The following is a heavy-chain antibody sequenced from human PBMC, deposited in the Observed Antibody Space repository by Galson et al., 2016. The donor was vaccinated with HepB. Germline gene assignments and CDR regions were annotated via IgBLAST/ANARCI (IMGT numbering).Heavy chain of an antibody. V-gene: IGHV3-73*01. CDR3: TRAFQDTAGDS. CDR2: IRSNTNNNAT. CDR1: GFTFSGYG. Sequence: SLRLSCAASGFTFSGYGIHWVRQASGKGLEWIGRIRSNTNNNATAYAASVIGRFTIWRDDSKNTAYLQMNRLKNEDTAVYFCTRAFQDTAGDSWGQGTLVSVSS. D-gene: IGHD5-18*01. J-gene: IGHJ5*01.